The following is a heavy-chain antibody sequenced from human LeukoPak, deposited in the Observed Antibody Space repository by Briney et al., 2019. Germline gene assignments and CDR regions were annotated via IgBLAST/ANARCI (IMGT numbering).Heavy chain of an antibody. D-gene: IGHD1-14*01. V-gene: IGHV4-61*02. CDR2: IYSSGST. J-gene: IGHJ6*03. CDR3: ARDEYLLTGGYYYYYMDV. CDR1: GGSIGSGSYY. Sequence: SETLSLTCTVSGGSIGSGSYYWSWIRQPAGKGLERIGRIYSSGSTDYNPSLKSRVTISVDTSKSQFSLNLSSVTAADTAVYYCARDEYLLTGGYYYYYMDVWGKGTTVTVSS.